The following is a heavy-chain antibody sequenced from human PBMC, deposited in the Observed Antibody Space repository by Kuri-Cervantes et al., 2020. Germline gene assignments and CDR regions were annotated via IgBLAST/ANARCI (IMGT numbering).Heavy chain of an antibody. V-gene: IGHV2-5*02. CDR1: GFSLSTSGVG. Sequence: SGPTLVKPTQTLTLTCTFSGFSLSTSGVGVGWIRQPPGKALEWLALIYWDDDKRYSPSLKSRLTITKDTSKNQVVLTMTNMDPVDTATYYCAHIRWDQIMIFGVATRDWYFDLWGRGTLVTVSS. D-gene: IGHD3-3*01. J-gene: IGHJ2*01. CDR3: AHIRWDQIMIFGVATRDWYFDL. CDR2: IYWDDDK.